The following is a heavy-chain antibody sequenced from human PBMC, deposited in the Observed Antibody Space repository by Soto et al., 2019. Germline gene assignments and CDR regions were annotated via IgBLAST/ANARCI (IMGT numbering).Heavy chain of an antibody. CDR1: GFICSSYD. CDR3: AKATATGGGAFDI. V-gene: IGHV3-23*01. J-gene: IGHJ3*02. Sequence: GGSLRLSCAASGFICSSYDMSWVRQAPGKGLEWVSTILVDGRTFYVDSVKGRFTISRDTSQNTVYLQMNSLTAGDTALYYCAKATATGGGAFDICGQGTMVTVSS. CDR2: ILVDGRT. D-gene: IGHD2-8*02.